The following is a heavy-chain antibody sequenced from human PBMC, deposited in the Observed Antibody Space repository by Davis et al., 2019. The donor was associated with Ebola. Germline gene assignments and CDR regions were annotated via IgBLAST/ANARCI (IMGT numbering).Heavy chain of an antibody. J-gene: IGHJ3*02. Sequence: ASVKVSCKASGYTFTSYYIHWARQAPGQGLEWMGIINPSGGSTGYAQKFQGRVTMTRDTSTSTVYMEVSSLRSEDTAVYYCARQRYPGYGHDAFDIWGQGTMVTVSS. CDR3: ARQRYPGYGHDAFDI. D-gene: IGHD4-17*01. V-gene: IGHV1-46*01. CDR1: GYTFTSYY. CDR2: INPSGGST.